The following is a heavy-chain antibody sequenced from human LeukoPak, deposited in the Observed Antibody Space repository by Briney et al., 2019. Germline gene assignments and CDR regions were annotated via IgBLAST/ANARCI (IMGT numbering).Heavy chain of an antibody. V-gene: IGHV1-18*01. CDR1: GYTFTSFG. J-gene: IGHJ4*02. Sequence: ASVKVSCKTSGYTFTSFGISWVRQAAGQGLEWMGWISTYNGNTDYAQNLQGRATMTTATSTSTASMELRSLRSDDTAVYYCARDWFSSGFPYYWGQGTLVTVSS. CDR2: ISTYNGNT. D-gene: IGHD3-22*01. CDR3: ARDWFSSGFPYY.